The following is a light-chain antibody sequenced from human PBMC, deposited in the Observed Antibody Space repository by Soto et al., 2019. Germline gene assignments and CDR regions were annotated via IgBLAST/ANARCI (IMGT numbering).Light chain of an antibody. CDR3: HQYVTSPIT. V-gene: IGKV3-20*01. CDR2: GAS. J-gene: IGKJ5*01. CDR1: QSVSSRY. Sequence: IVLTQSPGARASSPWEAAPLSCRASQSVSSRYLARYQQKPGQAPRLLISGASNRATGIPARFSGSGSGTDFTLTISSLEPEDFAVYYCHQYVTSPITFGQGTRLEIK.